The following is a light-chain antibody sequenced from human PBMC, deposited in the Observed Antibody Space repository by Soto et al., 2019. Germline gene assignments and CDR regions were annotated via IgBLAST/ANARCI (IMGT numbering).Light chain of an antibody. J-gene: IGLJ1*01. Sequence: QSVLTQPASVSGSPGQSITISCTGTSSDVGGYNYVSWYQQHPGKAPKLMIYEVRNRPSGVSNRFSGSKSVNTASLTISGLQAEDEADYYCSSYTTISTYVFGTGTKVTVL. CDR1: SSDVGGYNY. CDR2: EVR. CDR3: SSYTTISTYV. V-gene: IGLV2-14*01.